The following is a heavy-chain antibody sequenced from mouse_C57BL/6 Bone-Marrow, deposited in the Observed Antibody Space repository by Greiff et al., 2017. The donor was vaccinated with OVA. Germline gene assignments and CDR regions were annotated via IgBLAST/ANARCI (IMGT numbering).Heavy chain of an antibody. CDR2: ISSGSSTL. Sequence: DVHLVESGGGLVKPGGSLKLSCAASGFTFSDSGMHWVRQAPEKGLEWVAYISSGSSTLYYADTVKGRFTISRDNAKNTLFLQMTSLRSEDTAMYYCARSTVVALYYFDYWGQGTTLTVSS. V-gene: IGHV5-17*01. CDR1: GFTFSDSG. J-gene: IGHJ2*01. CDR3: ARSTVVALYYFDY. D-gene: IGHD1-1*01.